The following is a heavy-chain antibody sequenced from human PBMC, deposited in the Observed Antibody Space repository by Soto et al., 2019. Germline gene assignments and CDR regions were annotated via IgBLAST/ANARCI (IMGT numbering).Heavy chain of an antibody. D-gene: IGHD3-10*01. J-gene: IGHJ4*02. CDR3: AGVFDYAEGYGAGSSAHFDY. CDR2: IWYDGSNK. V-gene: IGHV3-33*01. Sequence: GGSLRLSCAASGFTFSSYGMHWVRQAPGKGLEWVAVIWYDGSNKYYADSVKGRFTISRDNSKNTLYLQMNSLRAEDTAVYYCAGVFDYAEGYGAGSSAHFDYWGEGTLVTVSS. CDR1: GFTFSSYG.